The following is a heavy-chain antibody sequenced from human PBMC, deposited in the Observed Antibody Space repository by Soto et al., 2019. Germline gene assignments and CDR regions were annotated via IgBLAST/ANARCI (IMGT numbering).Heavy chain of an antibody. CDR1: GGSISSHY. D-gene: IGHD3-9*01. CDR2: IYYSGST. V-gene: IGHV4-59*08. CDR3: ARLRVLRYFDPNGMDV. J-gene: IGHJ6*02. Sequence: SETLSLTCTVSGGSISSHYWSWIRQPPGKGLEWIGYIYYSGSTNYNPSLKSRVTISVDTSKNQFSLKLSSVTAADTAVYYCARLRVLRYFDPNGMDVWGQGTTVTVSS.